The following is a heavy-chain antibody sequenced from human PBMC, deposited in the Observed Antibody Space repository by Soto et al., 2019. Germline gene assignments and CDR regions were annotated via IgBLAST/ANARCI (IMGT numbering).Heavy chain of an antibody. CDR1: GFTFSGSA. J-gene: IGHJ6*02. D-gene: IGHD4-17*01. CDR2: IRSKANSYAT. V-gene: IGHV3-73*01. CDR3: TRQSDYGGFLYYYYGMDV. Sequence: GGSLRLSCAASGFTFSGSAMHWVRQASGKGLEWVGRIRSKANSYATAYAASVKGRFTISRDDSKNTAYLQMNSLKTEDTAVYYCTRQSDYGGFLYYYYGMDVWGQGTTVTVS.